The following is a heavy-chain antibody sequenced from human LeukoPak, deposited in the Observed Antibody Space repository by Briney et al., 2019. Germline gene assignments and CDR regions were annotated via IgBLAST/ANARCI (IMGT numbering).Heavy chain of an antibody. V-gene: IGHV4-39*01. J-gene: IGHJ5*01. D-gene: IGHD6-13*01. CDR3: ARHMGRSWYADS. CDR2: IYYSGST. Sequence: SETLSLTCTVSGGSISSSSYYWGWIRQPPGKGLEWIGSIYYSGSTYYNPSLKSRVPISVDTSKSKFSLTLSSVSAADTAVYYCARHMGRSWYADSWGHGTLVTVSS. CDR1: GGSISSSSYY.